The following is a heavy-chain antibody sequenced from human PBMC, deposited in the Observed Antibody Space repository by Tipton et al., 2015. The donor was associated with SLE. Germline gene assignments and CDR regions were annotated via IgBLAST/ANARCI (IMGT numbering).Heavy chain of an antibody. CDR2: IYYGGST. CDR1: GYSISNSNW. D-gene: IGHD1-26*01. J-gene: IGHJ2*01. Sequence: TLSLTCAVSGYSISNSNWWAWIRQPPGKGLEWIGYIYYGGSTFYNPSLKSRVTMSVDTSKNQFSLKLSFVTAADTAVYYCARNGGSYYMYFNLWGRGTLVTVSS. CDR3: ARNGGSYYMYFNL. V-gene: IGHV4-28*01.